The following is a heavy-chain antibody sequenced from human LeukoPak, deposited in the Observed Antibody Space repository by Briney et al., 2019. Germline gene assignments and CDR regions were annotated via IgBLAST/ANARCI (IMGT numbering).Heavy chain of an antibody. CDR2: ISAYNGNT. V-gene: IGHV1-18*01. D-gene: IGHD6-19*01. CDR3: ARGPIAVAGNGFDY. CDR1: GYTFTSYG. J-gene: IGHJ4*02. Sequence: ASVKVSCKASGYTFTSYGISWVRQAPGQGLEWMGWISAYNGNTNYAQKLQGRVTMTTDTSTSTAYMELSRLRPDDTAVYYCARGPIAVAGNGFDYWGQGTLVTVSS.